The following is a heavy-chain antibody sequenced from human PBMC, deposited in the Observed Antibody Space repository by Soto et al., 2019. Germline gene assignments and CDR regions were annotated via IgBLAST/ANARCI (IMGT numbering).Heavy chain of an antibody. D-gene: IGHD2-8*02. CDR1: GYPVTAYY. V-gene: IGHV1-2*02. Sequence: QLHLVQSGAVVKKPGASVTVSCSASGYPVTAYYMHWVRQAPGRGLEWMGGINPATGAAKYTQTFQGRVTMTRDTSTSTVFMELRNLGPDDTAVYYCARDVQHWWEYATGGFDYWGQGTLVAVSS. CDR3: ARDVQHWWEYATGGFDY. J-gene: IGHJ4*02. CDR2: INPATGAA.